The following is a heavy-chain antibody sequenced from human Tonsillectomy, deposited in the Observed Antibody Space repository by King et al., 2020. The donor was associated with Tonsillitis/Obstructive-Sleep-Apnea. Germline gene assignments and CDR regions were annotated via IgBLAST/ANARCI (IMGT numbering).Heavy chain of an antibody. CDR1: GFTISSYW. CDR3: ARAYALRASDV. CDR2: IKQDGSEK. Sequence: VQLVESGGGLVQPGGSLRLSCEASGFTISSYWMRWVRQSPGKGLEWVATIKQDGSEKYNVDSVKGRFTISRDNAKNSLYLQMNSLRVEDKAVYYCARAYALRASDVWGQGTVVTVSS. D-gene: IGHD4-17*01. V-gene: IGHV3-7*04. J-gene: IGHJ3*01.